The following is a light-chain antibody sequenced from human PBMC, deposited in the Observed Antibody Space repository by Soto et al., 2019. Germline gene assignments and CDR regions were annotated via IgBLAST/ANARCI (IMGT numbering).Light chain of an antibody. Sequence: EVVLTQSPGALSLSPGERATLSCGVIQSVSSGYLAWYQQKPGRAPRLLIYGASSRATGIPDRFSGSGSGTDFTLTISRLEPEDVAVYYCQQYGSSPQTFGQGTKVDIK. J-gene: IGKJ1*01. CDR1: QSVSSGY. CDR2: GAS. CDR3: QQYGSSPQT. V-gene: IGKV3-20*01.